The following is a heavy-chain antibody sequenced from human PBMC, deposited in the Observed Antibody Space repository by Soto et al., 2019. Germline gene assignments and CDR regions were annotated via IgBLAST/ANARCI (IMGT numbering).Heavy chain of an antibody. D-gene: IGHD2-2*01. Sequence: SVKVSCKASGGTFSSYAISWVRQAPGQGLEWMGGIIPIFGTANYAQKFQGRVTITADESTSTAYMELSSLRSEDTAVYYCARASPDIVVVPAARGDAFDIWGQGTMVTVSS. J-gene: IGHJ3*02. CDR3: ARASPDIVVVPAARGDAFDI. CDR2: IIPIFGTA. V-gene: IGHV1-69*13. CDR1: GGTFSSYA.